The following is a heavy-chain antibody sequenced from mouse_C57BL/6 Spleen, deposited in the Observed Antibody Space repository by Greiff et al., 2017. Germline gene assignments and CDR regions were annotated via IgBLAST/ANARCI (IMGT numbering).Heavy chain of an antibody. J-gene: IGHJ2*01. CDR3: ARLGTTVEARYYFDY. D-gene: IGHD1-1*01. CDR1: GYTFTSYW. Sequence: QVQLQQPGAELVRPGTSVKLSCKASGYTFTSYWMHWVKQRPGQGLEWIGVIVPSDSYTNYNQKFKGKATLTVDTSSSTAYMQLSSLTSEDSAVYYCARLGTTVEARYYFDYWGQGTTLTVSS. V-gene: IGHV1-59*01. CDR2: IVPSDSYT.